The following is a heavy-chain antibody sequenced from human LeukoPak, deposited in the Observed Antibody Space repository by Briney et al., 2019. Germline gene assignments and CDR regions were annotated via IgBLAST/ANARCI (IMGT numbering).Heavy chain of an antibody. V-gene: IGHV3-23*01. Sequence: PGGSLRLSCAAAGFTFSNYAMTWVRQAPGKGLEWVSSISGSGGSTYYADSVKGRFTISRDNAKNSLYLQMNSLRAEDTAVYYCASSYYDSSGYSDYWGQGTLVTVSS. D-gene: IGHD3-22*01. CDR1: GFTFSNYA. J-gene: IGHJ4*02. CDR2: ISGSGGST. CDR3: ASSYYDSSGYSDY.